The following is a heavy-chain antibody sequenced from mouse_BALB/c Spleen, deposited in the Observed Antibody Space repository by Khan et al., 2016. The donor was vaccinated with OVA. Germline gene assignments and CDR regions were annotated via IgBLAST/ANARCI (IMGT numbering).Heavy chain of an antibody. CDR3: GRRYYRCDGCDAMDY. J-gene: IGHJ4*01. V-gene: IGHV2-6-4*01. CDR2: IWRGRGT. Sequence: VELVESGPGLVAPSHSLSITCNVSGYSLSRYNIHWVRQPSGKGLEWLGMIWRGRGTDYYYTLKYRLSISKDNSTSHVFLKRNSLQTYDTSMDYCGRRYYRCDGCDAMDYWGQGTSVTVAS. CDR1: GYSLSRYN. D-gene: IGHD2-14*01.